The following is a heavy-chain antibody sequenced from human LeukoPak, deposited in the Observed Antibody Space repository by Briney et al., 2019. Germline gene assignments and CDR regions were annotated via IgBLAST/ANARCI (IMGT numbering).Heavy chain of an antibody. V-gene: IGHV3-15*01. D-gene: IGHD4-17*01. CDR3: ATGYGTIDF. CDR1: GFTFNNAL. J-gene: IGHJ4*02. CDR2: IRSKADGGTI. Sequence: GGSLRLSCVVSGFTFNNALMSWVRQAPGKGLEWLGRIRSKADGGTIDYAAPVQGRFTMSRDDSKNTLYLEMNSLKTEDTAVYFCATGYGTIDFWGQGTLVTVSS.